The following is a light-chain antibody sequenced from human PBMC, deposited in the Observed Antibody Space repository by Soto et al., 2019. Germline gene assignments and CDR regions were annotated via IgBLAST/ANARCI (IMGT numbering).Light chain of an antibody. V-gene: IGLV4-69*01. CDR1: SGHSSYA. J-gene: IGLJ2*01. CDR2: LNSDGSH. CDR3: QTWGTGIVV. Sequence: QLVLTQSPSASASLGASVKLTCTLSSGHSSYAIAWHQQQPEKGPRYLMKLNSDGSHSKGDGIPDRFSGSSSGAERSLTISSLQSEDEADYSCQTWGTGIVVFGGGTKLTVL.